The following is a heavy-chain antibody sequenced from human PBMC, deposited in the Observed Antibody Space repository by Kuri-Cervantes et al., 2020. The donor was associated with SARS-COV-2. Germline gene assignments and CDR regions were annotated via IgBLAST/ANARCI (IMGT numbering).Heavy chain of an antibody. CDR2: ISYDGSNK. V-gene: IGHV3-30*03. CDR3: ARNKLAARPKVYYYYGMDV. J-gene: IGHJ6*02. Sequence: GGSLRLSCAASGFTFSSYGMHWVRQAPGKGLEWVAVISYDGSNKYYADSVKGRFTISRDNSKNALYLQMNSLRAEDTAVYYCARNKLAARPKVYYYYGMDVWGQGTTVTVSS. CDR1: GFTFSSYG. D-gene: IGHD6-6*01.